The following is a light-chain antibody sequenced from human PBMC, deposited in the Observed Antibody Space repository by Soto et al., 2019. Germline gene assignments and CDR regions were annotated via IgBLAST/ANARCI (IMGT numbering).Light chain of an antibody. CDR3: CSYAGNNNV. CDR1: SSDVGGHNY. CDR2: EVT. V-gene: IGLV2-8*01. Sequence: QSVLTQPPSASGSPGQSVTISCTGTSSDVGGHNYVSWYQQHPGKAPKLMIYEVTQRPSGVPDRFSGSKSGNTASLTVSGLQAEEEADYYCCSYAGNNNVFGTGTKVTVL. J-gene: IGLJ1*01.